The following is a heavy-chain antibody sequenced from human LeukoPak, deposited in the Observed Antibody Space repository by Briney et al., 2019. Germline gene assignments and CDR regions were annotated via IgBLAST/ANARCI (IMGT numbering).Heavy chain of an antibody. CDR2: IKQDGSEK. Sequence: GGSLRLSCAASGLTFSNYWMDWVRQAPGKGLEWVANIKQDGSEKNYVDSVKGRFIISRDNAKNSLYLQMNTLGADDTAVYYCARDGFGTGSNWGQGTLVTVSS. J-gene: IGHJ4*02. CDR1: GLTFSNYW. CDR3: ARDGFGTGSN. V-gene: IGHV3-7*03. D-gene: IGHD3-16*01.